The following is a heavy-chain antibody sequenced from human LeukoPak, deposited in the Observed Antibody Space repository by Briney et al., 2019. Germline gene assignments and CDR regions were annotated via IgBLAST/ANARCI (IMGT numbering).Heavy chain of an antibody. CDR2: IKQDGSEK. Sequence: GGSLRLSCAASGLTFSNYWMDWVRQAPGKGLEWVANIKQDGSEKNYVDSVKGRFIISRDNAKNSLYLQMNTLGADDTAVYYCARDGFGTGSNWGQGTLVTVSS. J-gene: IGHJ4*02. CDR1: GLTFSNYW. CDR3: ARDGFGTGSN. V-gene: IGHV3-7*03. D-gene: IGHD3-16*01.